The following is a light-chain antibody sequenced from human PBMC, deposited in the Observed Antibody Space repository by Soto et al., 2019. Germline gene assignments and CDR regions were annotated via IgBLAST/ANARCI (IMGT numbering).Light chain of an antibody. Sequence: DIQMTQSLSSLSASVGDRVTITCQASQDISNYLNWYQQKPGKAPKLLIYDASNLETGVPSRFSGSGSGTDFTFTISSLQPEDIATYYCQQYDNPFTFGPGTKVDIK. CDR3: QQYDNPFT. CDR2: DAS. CDR1: QDISNY. V-gene: IGKV1-33*01. J-gene: IGKJ3*01.